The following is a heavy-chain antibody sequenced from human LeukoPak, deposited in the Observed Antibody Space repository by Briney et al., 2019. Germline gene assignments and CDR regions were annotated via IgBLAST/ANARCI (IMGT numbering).Heavy chain of an antibody. J-gene: IGHJ4*02. CDR1: GFTFGNYE. Sequence: GSLRLSCTASGFTFGNYEMNWVRQAPGKGLEWIGEINHSGSTNYNPSLKSRVTISVDTSKNQFSLKLSSVTAADTAVYYCASTTVTTGYWGQGTLVTVSS. CDR2: INHSGST. V-gene: IGHV4-34*01. D-gene: IGHD4-17*01. CDR3: ASTTVTTGY.